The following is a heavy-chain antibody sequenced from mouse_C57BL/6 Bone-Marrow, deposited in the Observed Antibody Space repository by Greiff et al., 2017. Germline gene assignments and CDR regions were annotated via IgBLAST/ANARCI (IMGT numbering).Heavy chain of an antibody. CDR1: GYTFTSYG. J-gene: IGHJ3*01. CDR2: IYPRSGNT. D-gene: IGHD2-1*01. CDR3: ARPPHYGNYPWCAY. V-gene: IGHV1-81*01. Sequence: QVQLQQSGAELARPGASVKLSCKASGYTFTSYGISWVKQRTGQGLEWIGEIYPRSGNTYYNEKFKGKATLTADKSSSTAYMELRSLTSEDSAVYLCARPPHYGNYPWCAYWGQGTLVTVSA.